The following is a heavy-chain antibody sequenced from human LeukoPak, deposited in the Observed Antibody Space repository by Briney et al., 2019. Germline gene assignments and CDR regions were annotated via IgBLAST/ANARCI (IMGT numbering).Heavy chain of an antibody. D-gene: IGHD1-26*01. CDR2: IRHSGVDS. V-gene: IGHV3-23*01. J-gene: IGHJ4*02. Sequence: PGGSLRLSCAASRFSFSDYTMSWVRQLPGKGLEWVSGIRHSGVDSSYADSVKGRFTISRDNSKNTLYLQMDSLRVEDTAIYYCARDRAWDYLDSWDQGPLVTVSS. CDR3: ARDRAWDYLDS. CDR1: RFSFSDYT.